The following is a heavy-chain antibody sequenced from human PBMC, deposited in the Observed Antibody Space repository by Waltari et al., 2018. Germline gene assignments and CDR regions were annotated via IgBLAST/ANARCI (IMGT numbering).Heavy chain of an antibody. CDR2: IYYSGGT. D-gene: IGHD2-21*02. J-gene: IGHJ5*02. CDR3: ARRHDFFWFDP. CDR1: GGSITSTSYS. Sequence: QLQLQESGPGLVKPSETLSLTCTVSGGSITSTSYSWGWIRQPPGKGLEWIGSIYYSGGTYYNPSLKSRVTISIDTSKTQFSLKLSSVTAADTAVYYCARRHDFFWFDPWGQGTLVTVSS. V-gene: IGHV4-39*01.